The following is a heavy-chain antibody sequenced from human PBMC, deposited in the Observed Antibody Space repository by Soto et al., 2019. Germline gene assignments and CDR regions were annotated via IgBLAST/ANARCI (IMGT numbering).Heavy chain of an antibody. V-gene: IGHV3-74*01. CDR3: ARDYAADY. D-gene: IGHD2-15*01. Sequence: EVQLVQSGGGLVQPGGSLRLSCAASGFTFSNYWMQWVRQAPGKGLMWLSHISIDGGTTTYADSVKGRFTISRDNAQSTLYLQMNTLRAEDTAVYYCARDYAADYWGQGTLVTVSS. CDR1: GFTFSNYW. J-gene: IGHJ4*02. CDR2: ISIDGGTT.